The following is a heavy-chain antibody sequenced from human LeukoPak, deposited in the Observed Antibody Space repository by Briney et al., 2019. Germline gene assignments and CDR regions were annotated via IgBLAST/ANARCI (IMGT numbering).Heavy chain of an antibody. CDR2: ISYDGSNK. CDR1: GFTFSSYA. CDR3: ARDFRLWFGELTRGDY. Sequence: GGSLRLSCAASGFTFSSYAMHWGRQAPGEGLEGVAVISYDGSNKYYADSVKGRFTISRDNSKNTLYLQMNSLRAEDTAVYYCARDFRLWFGELTRGDYWGQGTLVTVSS. V-gene: IGHV3-30-3*01. J-gene: IGHJ4*02. D-gene: IGHD3-10*01.